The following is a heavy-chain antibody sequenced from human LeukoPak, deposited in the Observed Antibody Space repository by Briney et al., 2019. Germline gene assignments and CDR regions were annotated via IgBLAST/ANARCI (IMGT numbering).Heavy chain of an antibody. CDR3: ATDYGDYLQ. D-gene: IGHD4-17*01. Sequence: GGSLRLSCAASGFTFSSYAMIWVRQIPGKGLEGLEWVSSISGSGSSTYYADSVKGRFTVSRDNSKNTLYLQMDSLRSEDTAVYYCATDYGDYLQWGQGTLVTVSS. J-gene: IGHJ4*02. CDR2: ISGSGSST. CDR1: GFTFSSYA. V-gene: IGHV3-23*01.